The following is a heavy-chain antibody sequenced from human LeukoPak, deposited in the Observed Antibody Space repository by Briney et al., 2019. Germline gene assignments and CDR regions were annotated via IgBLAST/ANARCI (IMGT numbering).Heavy chain of an antibody. Sequence: PSQTLSLTCTVSGGSISSGGYYWSWIRQPPGKGLEWIGYIYHSGSTYYNPSLKSRVTISVDRSKNQFSLKLSSVTAADTAVYYCARGVWLQDRTLDYWGQGTLVTVSS. V-gene: IGHV4-30-2*01. D-gene: IGHD5-12*01. CDR3: ARGVWLQDRTLDY. CDR2: IYHSGST. CDR1: GGSISSGGYY. J-gene: IGHJ4*02.